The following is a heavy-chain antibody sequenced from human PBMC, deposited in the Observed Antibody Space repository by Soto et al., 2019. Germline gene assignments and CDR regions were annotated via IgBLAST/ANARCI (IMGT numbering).Heavy chain of an antibody. D-gene: IGHD3-22*01. Sequence: ASVTVSCKASGYTFTSYDINWVRQATGQGLEWMGWMNPNSGNTGYAQKFQGRVTMTRNTSISTAYMELSSLRSEDTAVYYCARSHTFYDRGAFDIWGQGTMVTVSS. J-gene: IGHJ3*02. CDR2: MNPNSGNT. V-gene: IGHV1-8*01. CDR3: ARSHTFYDRGAFDI. CDR1: GYTFTSYD.